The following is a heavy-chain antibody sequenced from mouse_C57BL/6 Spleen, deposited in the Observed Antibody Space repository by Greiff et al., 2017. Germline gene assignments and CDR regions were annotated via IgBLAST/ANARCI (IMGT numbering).Heavy chain of an antibody. D-gene: IGHD1-1*01. V-gene: IGHV1-61*01. CDR3: ARVRGYGSSPAWFAY. J-gene: IGHJ3*01. CDR1: GYTFTSYW. CDR2: IYPSDSET. Sequence: QVQLQQPGAELVRPGSSVKLSCKASGYTFTSYWMDWVKQRPGQGLEWIGNIYPSDSETHYNQKFKDKDTLTVDKSSSTAYMQLSSLTSEDSAVYYCARVRGYGSSPAWFAYWGQETLVTVSA.